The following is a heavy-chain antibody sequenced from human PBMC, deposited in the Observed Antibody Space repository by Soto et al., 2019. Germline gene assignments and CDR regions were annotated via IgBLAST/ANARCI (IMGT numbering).Heavy chain of an antibody. J-gene: IGHJ4*02. CDR3: ARGVSAGVDY. V-gene: IGHV1-8*01. CDR2: MNPSTGNT. Sequence: ASVKVSCKASGDTFTSYDINWVRQATGQGLEWMGRMNPSTGNTDYARKFQGRVTMTRNTSINTAYMELTTLTSDDTAFYYCARGVSAGVDYWGQGTLVTVSS. CDR1: GDTFTSYD. D-gene: IGHD1-26*01.